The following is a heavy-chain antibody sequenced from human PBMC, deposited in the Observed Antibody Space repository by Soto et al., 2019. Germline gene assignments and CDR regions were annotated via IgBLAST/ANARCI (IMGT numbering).Heavy chain of an antibody. CDR2: ISSSSSTI. CDR3: ARGAPNYYDSSGYYFFDF. CDR1: GFTFSSYS. D-gene: IGHD3-22*01. J-gene: IGHJ4*02. Sequence: PGGSLRLSCAASGFTFSSYSMNWVRQAPGKGLEWVSYISSSSSTIYYADSVKGRFTISRDNAKNSLYLQMNSLRDEDTAVYYCARGAPNYYDSSGYYFFDFWGQGTLVTVDS. V-gene: IGHV3-48*02.